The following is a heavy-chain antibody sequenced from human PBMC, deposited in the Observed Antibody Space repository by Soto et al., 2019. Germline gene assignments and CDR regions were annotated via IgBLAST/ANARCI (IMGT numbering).Heavy chain of an antibody. CDR1: GFTFRNQW. V-gene: IGHV3-74*01. Sequence: GGSLRLSCAASGFTFRNQWMHWVRQAPGKALVWVSRINGDGRSIIYADSVKGRFTTSRDNAKNTLYLQMNSLTAEDTAVYYCASLIVGFDYWGQGTPVTVSS. J-gene: IGHJ4*02. CDR3: ASLIVGFDY. CDR2: INGDGRSI. D-gene: IGHD3-22*01.